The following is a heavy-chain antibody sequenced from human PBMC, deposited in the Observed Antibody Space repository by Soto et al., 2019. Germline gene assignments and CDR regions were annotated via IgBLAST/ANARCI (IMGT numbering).Heavy chain of an antibody. CDR2: ISGSGDTI. V-gene: IGHV3-11*01. Sequence: GGSLRLSWAASGFTFSDSYMTWIRQAPGKGLEWISYISGSGDTIYYADSVKGRFTVSRDNAKNSLYLQMNSLRAEDTAVYYCASDPYYYASEYWGQGTLVTVSS. J-gene: IGHJ4*02. CDR3: ASDPYYYASEY. D-gene: IGHD3-10*01. CDR1: GFTFSDSY.